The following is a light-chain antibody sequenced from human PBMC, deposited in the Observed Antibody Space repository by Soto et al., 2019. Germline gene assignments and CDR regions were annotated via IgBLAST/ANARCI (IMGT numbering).Light chain of an antibody. J-gene: IGLJ1*01. CDR1: SGDVGAYNY. CDR2: EVS. Sequence: QSVLTQPPSAFGSPGQSVTISCTGTSGDVGAYNYVSWYQQLPGKAPKLIIYEVSKRPSGVPDRFSGSKPGNTASLTVSGLQAEDEADYYCTSYAGTYSFFYVFGTGTKVTVL. CDR3: TSYAGTYSFFYV. V-gene: IGLV2-8*01.